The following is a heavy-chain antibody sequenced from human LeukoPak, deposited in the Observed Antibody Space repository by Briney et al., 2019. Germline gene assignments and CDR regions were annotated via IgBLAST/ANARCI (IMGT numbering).Heavy chain of an antibody. CDR2: INPNGGSR. CDR1: GYTFSNYH. CDR3: ARDENIEGGDCYLAY. V-gene: IGHV1-46*01. Sequence: GASVKVSCKASGYTFSNYHMNWVRQAPGQGLEWMGIINPNGGSRNYAQKFQGRVTMTRDMSTSTVYMELSSLRSEDTAVYYCARDENIEGGDCYLAYWGQGTVVTVSS. D-gene: IGHD2-21*02. J-gene: IGHJ4*02.